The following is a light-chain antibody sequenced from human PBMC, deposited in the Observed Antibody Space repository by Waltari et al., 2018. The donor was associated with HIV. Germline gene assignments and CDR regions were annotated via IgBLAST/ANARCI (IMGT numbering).Light chain of an antibody. CDR3: HSYDGSNWV. Sequence: KFMLTQPHSVSESPGRTVTIPCTGSSGNIAGNYVEWYRQRPGSAPTTVIYEDTKSPSWVPDRFSGSIASSSNSASLTISGLRTEYEADYYCHSYDGSNWVFGGGTKLTVL. CDR2: EDT. J-gene: IGLJ3*02. V-gene: IGLV6-57*02. CDR1: SGNIAGNY.